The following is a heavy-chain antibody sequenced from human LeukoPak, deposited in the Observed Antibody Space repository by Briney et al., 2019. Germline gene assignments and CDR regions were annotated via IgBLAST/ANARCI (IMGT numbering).Heavy chain of an antibody. CDR3: ARDPVNWFGSSGPLDI. Sequence: VASVKVSCKASGYTFTGYYMHWVRQAPGQGLEWMGWINPNSGGTNYAQKLQGRVTMTTDTSTSTAYMELRSLRSDDTAVYYCARDPVNWFGSSGPLDIWGQGTMVTVSS. CDR2: INPNSGGT. J-gene: IGHJ3*02. D-gene: IGHD3-22*01. CDR1: GYTFTGYY. V-gene: IGHV1-2*02.